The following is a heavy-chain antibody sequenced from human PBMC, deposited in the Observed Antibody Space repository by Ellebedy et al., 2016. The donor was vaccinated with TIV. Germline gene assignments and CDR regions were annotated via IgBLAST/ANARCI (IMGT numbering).Heavy chain of an antibody. J-gene: IGHJ4*02. CDR2: IIPIFGTA. V-gene: IGHV1-69*06. CDR3: STSCYHPDCELFDY. CDR1: GGTFSSYA. Sequence: SVKVSCXASGGTFSSYAISWVRQAPGQGLEWMGGIIPIFGTANYAQKFQGRVTITADKSTSTAYMELSSLRSEDTAVYYCSTSCYHPDCELFDYWGQGTLVTVSS. D-gene: IGHD2-2*01.